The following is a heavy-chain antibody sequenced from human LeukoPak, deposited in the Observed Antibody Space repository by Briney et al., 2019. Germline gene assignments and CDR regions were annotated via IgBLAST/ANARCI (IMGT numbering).Heavy chain of an antibody. D-gene: IGHD5-18*01. Sequence: GRSLRLSCAASGFTFDDYAMHWVRQAPGKGLEWVSGISWNSGSINCADSVKGRFTISRDNAKNSLYLQMNSLRPEDTALYYCAREWRGYSYFDYWGQGTLVTVSS. CDR2: ISWNSGSI. CDR3: AREWRGYSYFDY. CDR1: GFTFDDYA. J-gene: IGHJ4*02. V-gene: IGHV3-9*01.